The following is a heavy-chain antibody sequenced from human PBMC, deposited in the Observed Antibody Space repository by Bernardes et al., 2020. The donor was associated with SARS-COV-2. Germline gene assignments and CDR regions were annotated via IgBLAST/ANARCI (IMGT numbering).Heavy chain of an antibody. V-gene: IGHV4-4*02. J-gene: IGHJ4*02. CDR1: GGSLTTNHC. CDR2: VYHDEAT. D-gene: IGHD1-20*01. CDR3: ARWTRDVYNWVDY. Sequence: SETLSLTCTISGGSLTTNHCWGWVRRPPGKGLEWIGAVYHDEATYYSPSLESRVIISMAKSDHQFSLKLNSVTDADTAIYYCARWTRDVYNWVDYWGRGILVTVAS.